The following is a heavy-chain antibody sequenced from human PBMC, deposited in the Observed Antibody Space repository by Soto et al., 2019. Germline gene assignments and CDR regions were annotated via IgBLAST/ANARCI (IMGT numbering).Heavy chain of an antibody. CDR2: INPDSGDT. J-gene: IGHJ4*02. V-gene: IGHV1-2*02. Sequence: QAQLVQSGAEVKKPGASVKVSCEASGYTFTSYYIHWVRQAPGQGLEWMGGINPDSGDTKYAQKFRGRVTMTRDTTITTAYMEVQMMTSDNTAVYYWARQLAYCGGDCFTEPVDYWGQGTLVTVST. D-gene: IGHD2-21*02. CDR3: ARQLAYCGGDCFTEPVDY. CDR1: GYTFTSYY.